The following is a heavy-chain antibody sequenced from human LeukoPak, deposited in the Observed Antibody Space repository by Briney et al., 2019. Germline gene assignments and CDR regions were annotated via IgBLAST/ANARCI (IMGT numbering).Heavy chain of an antibody. J-gene: IGHJ5*02. CDR3: ARLKGLRVRRGFDP. CDR2: INHSGST. V-gene: IGHV4-38-2*02. CDR1: GYSISTGYY. Sequence: PSETLSLTCTVSGYSISTGYYWGWIRQPPGKGLEWIGEINHSGSTNYNPSLKSRVTISVDTSKNQFSLKLSSVTAADTAVYYCARLKGLRVRRGFDPWGQGTLVTVSS. D-gene: IGHD3-16*01.